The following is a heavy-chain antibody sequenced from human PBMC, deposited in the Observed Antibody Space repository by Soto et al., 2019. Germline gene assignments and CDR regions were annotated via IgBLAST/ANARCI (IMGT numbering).Heavy chain of an antibody. Sequence: GASVKVSCKASGGTFSSYAISWVRQAPGQGLEWMGGIIPIFGTANYAQKFQGRVTITADESTSTAYMELSSLRSEDTAVYYCARDYDYGDYDSTYYYGMDVWGQGTTVTVSS. J-gene: IGHJ6*02. V-gene: IGHV1-69*13. CDR3: ARDYDYGDYDSTYYYGMDV. D-gene: IGHD4-17*01. CDR2: IIPIFGTA. CDR1: GGTFSSYA.